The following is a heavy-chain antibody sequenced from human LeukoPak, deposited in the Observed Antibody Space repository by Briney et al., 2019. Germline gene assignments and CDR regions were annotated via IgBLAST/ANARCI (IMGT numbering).Heavy chain of an antibody. Sequence: GGSLRLSCAASGFTFSSYSMNWVRQAPGKGLEWVSSISSSSSYIYYADSVKGRLTISRDNAKNSLCLQMNSLRAEDTAVYYCARADYYDSSGCVDYWGQGTLVTVSS. CDR1: GFTFSSYS. V-gene: IGHV3-21*01. J-gene: IGHJ4*02. D-gene: IGHD3-22*01. CDR3: ARADYYDSSGCVDY. CDR2: ISSSSSYI.